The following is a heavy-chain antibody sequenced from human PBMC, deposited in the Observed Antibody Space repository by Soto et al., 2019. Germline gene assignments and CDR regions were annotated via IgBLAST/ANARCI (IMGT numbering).Heavy chain of an antibody. D-gene: IGHD3-10*01. J-gene: IGHJ6*02. Sequence: QVQLVQSGAEVKKPRSSVKVSCKASGGTFSSYAISWVRQAPGQGLEWMGGISPIFGTANYAQKYQGRVTITADESTSTASMELSSLRSADTAVYYWARDSGWYDRDYYGMDVWGQGTTVTVSS. V-gene: IGHV1-69*01. CDR3: ARDSGWYDRDYYGMDV. CDR2: ISPIFGTA. CDR1: GGTFSSYA.